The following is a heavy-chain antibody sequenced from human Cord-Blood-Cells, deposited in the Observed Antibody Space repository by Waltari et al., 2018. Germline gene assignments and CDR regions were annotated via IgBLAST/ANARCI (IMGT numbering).Heavy chain of an antibody. CDR3: ARHGVQDAFDI. V-gene: IGHV4-59*08. J-gene: IGHJ3*02. CDR1: GGPISSYY. Sequence: QVQLQESGPGLVKPSETLSLTGTVSGGPISSYYWSWIRQPPGKGLEWIGYIYYSGSTNYNPSLKSRVTISVDTSKNQFSLKLSSVTAADTAVYYCARHGVQDAFDIWGQGTMVTVSS. D-gene: IGHD1-1*01. CDR2: IYYSGST.